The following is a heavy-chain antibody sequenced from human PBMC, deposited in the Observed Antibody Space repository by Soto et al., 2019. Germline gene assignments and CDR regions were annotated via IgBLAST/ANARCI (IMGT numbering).Heavy chain of an antibody. J-gene: IGHJ6*02. Sequence: HPGGSLRLSCAASGYTFSSYDMHWVRQATGKGLEWVSAIGTAGDPYYPGSVKGRFTISRENAKNSLYLQMNSLRAGDTAVYYCARGLGYCSSTSCYTWLGMDVWGQGTTVTVSS. D-gene: IGHD2-2*02. V-gene: IGHV3-13*05. CDR3: ARGLGYCSSTSCYTWLGMDV. CDR2: IGTAGDP. CDR1: GYTFSSYD.